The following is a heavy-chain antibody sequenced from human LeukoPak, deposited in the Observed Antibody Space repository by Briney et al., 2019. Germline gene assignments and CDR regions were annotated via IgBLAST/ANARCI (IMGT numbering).Heavy chain of an antibody. CDR3: AKSNLLDYDFWSGYYSRGNGMDV. V-gene: IGHV3-33*06. J-gene: IGHJ6*02. Sequence: GGSLRLSCAASGFTFSSYGMHWVRQAPGKGLEWVAVIWYDGSNKYYADSVKGRFTISRDNSKNTLYLQMNSLRAEDTAVYYCAKSNLLDYDFWSGYYSRGNGMDVWGQGTTVTVSS. CDR1: GFTFSSYG. CDR2: IWYDGSNK. D-gene: IGHD3-3*01.